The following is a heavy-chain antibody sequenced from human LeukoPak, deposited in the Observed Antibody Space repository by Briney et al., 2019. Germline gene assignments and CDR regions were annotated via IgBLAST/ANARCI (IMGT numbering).Heavy chain of an antibody. D-gene: IGHD3-10*01. V-gene: IGHV4-39*07. CDR2: IYYSGST. CDR1: GGSISSSSYY. CDR3: AREIYGSGSYVDY. J-gene: IGHJ4*02. Sequence: PETLSLTCTVSGGSISSSSYYWGWIRQPPGKGLEWIGSIYYSGSTYYNPSLKSRVTISVDTSKNQFSLKLSSVTAADTAVYYCAREIYGSGSYVDYWGQGTLVTVSS.